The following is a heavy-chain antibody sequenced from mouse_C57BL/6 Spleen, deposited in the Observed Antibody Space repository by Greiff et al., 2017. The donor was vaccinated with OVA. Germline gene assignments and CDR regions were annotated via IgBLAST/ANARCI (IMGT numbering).Heavy chain of an antibody. CDR1: GYTFTDYE. D-gene: IGHD2-12*01. CDR3: TRDHDV. V-gene: IGHV1-15*01. Sequence: VKLMESVAELVRPGASVTLSCKASGYTFTDYEMHWVKQTPVHGLEWIGAIDPETGGTAYNQKFKGKAILTADKSSSTAYMELRSLTSEDSAVYYCTRDHDVWGQGTSVTVSS. CDR2: IDPETGGT. J-gene: IGHJ4*01.